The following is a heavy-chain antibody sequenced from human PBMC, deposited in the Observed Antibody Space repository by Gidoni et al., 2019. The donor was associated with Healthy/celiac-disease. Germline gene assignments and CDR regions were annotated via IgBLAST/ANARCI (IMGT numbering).Heavy chain of an antibody. CDR3: ARDRSSSSVGFYYYYGMDV. D-gene: IGHD6-6*01. CDR2: IYSGGST. J-gene: IGHJ6*02. Sequence: EVQLVESGGGLVQPGGSLRLSCAASGFTVSSNYMGWVRQAPGKGLAWVSVIYSGGSTYYADSVKGRFTISRDNSKNTLYLQMNSLRAEDTAVYYCARDRSSSSVGFYYYYGMDVWGQGTTVTVSS. CDR1: GFTVSSNY. V-gene: IGHV3-66*01.